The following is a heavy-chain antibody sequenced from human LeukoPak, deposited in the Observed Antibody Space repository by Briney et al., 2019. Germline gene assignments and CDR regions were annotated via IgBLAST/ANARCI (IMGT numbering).Heavy chain of an antibody. D-gene: IGHD5-24*01. Sequence: GGSLRLSCAASGFTFSCYWMSWVRQAPGKGLEWVANIKPDGSDKYYVDSVKGRFTISRDNAKNSLYLQMNTLRAEDTAVYYCARRGWLQFTHMDVWGKGTTVTVSS. V-gene: IGHV3-7*01. CDR1: GFTFSCYW. CDR2: IKPDGSDK. CDR3: ARRGWLQFTHMDV. J-gene: IGHJ6*03.